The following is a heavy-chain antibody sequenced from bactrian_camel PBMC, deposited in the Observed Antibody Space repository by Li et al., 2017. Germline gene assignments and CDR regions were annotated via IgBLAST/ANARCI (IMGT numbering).Heavy chain of an antibody. D-gene: IGHD6*01. CDR2: VYSDGTLT. V-gene: IGHV3S6*01. J-gene: IGHJ4*01. Sequence: HVQLVESGGGLVQPGGSLRLSCTASGFFVSHNDMSWVRQAPGKGLEWVAGVYSDGTLTYYLPSALGRFTISRDNAKNTVYLQMNSLKTADTAMYYCAKGLSWYDYWGQGTQVTVS. CDR3: AKGLSWYDY. CDR1: GFFVSHND.